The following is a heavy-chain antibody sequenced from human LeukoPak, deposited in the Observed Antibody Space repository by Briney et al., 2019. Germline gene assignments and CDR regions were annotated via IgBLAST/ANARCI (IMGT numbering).Heavy chain of an antibody. CDR1: GLSFSSYG. V-gene: IGHV3-30*02. D-gene: IGHD2-15*01. Sequence: GGSLRLSCAASGLSFSSYGMHWVRQAPGKGLEWVAVIWYDGSIQYYVDSVKGRFTISRDNSKNTLYLQMNSLRAEDTAVYYCAKASRIVVVVAAISDWGQGTLVTVSS. J-gene: IGHJ4*02. CDR3: AKASRIVVVVAAISD. CDR2: IWYDGSIQ.